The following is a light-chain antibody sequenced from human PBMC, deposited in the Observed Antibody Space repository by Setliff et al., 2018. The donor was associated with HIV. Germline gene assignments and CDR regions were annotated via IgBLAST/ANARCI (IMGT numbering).Light chain of an antibody. V-gene: IGLV2-23*02. J-gene: IGLJ1*01. CDR2: EVK. Sequence: QSALAQPASVSGPPGQAITISCTGNNSDIGTYDLVSWYQQHPGRAPKLTIFEVKRRPSGVSNRFSGSKSGNTASLTISGLQAEDEATYFCSSYTGSDTFDVFGTGTKVTVL. CDR1: NSDIGTYDL. CDR3: SSYTGSDTFDV.